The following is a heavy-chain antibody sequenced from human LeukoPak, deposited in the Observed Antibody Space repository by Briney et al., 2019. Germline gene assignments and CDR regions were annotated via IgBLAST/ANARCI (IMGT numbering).Heavy chain of an antibody. V-gene: IGHV3-7*04. CDR2: IKEDGSEK. CDR1: GFTFSSYW. D-gene: IGHD1-20*01. J-gene: IGHJ4*02. Sequence: PGGSLRLSCAASGFTFSSYWMSWVRQAPGKGLEWVANIKEDGSEKYYVDSVKGRFTISRDNAKNSLYLQMNSLRAEDTAVYYCARDPQDNWNDLDYWGQGTLVIVSS. CDR3: ARDPQDNWNDLDY.